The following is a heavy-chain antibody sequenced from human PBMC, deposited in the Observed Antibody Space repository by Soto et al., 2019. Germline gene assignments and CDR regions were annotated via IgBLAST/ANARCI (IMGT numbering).Heavy chain of an antibody. CDR1: GFTFSSYG. CDR2: IWYDGSNK. Sequence: QVQLVESGGGVVQPGRSLRLSCAASGFTFSSYGMHWVRQAPGKGLEWVAVIWYDGSNKYYADSVKGRFTISRDNSKNPLYLQMNSLRAEDTAVYYCARDGIYFDLWGRGTLVTVSS. J-gene: IGHJ2*01. V-gene: IGHV3-33*01. CDR3: ARDGIYFDL.